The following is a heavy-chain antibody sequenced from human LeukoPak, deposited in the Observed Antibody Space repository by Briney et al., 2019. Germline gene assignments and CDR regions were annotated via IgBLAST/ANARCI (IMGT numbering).Heavy chain of an antibody. CDR3: VRGPDSESFIV. CDR2: ITFDGGHK. Sequence: GGSLRLSCAASGFIFNGYTMHWVRQAPGKGLEWVAVITFDGGHKFYGNSLKGRFTISRDNSKNSLYLQMNALRPDDTAVYYCVRGPDSESFIVWGQGTRVTVSS. D-gene: IGHD1-26*01. J-gene: IGHJ4*02. CDR1: GFIFNGYT. V-gene: IGHV3-30*04.